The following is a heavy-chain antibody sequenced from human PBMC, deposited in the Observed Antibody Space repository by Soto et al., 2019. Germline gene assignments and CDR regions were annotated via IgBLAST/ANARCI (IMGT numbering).Heavy chain of an antibody. J-gene: IGHJ3*02. D-gene: IGHD3-22*01. CDR1: GFTVSSNY. CDR2: IYSGGST. CDR3: ARDTYYYDSSGPHAFDI. Sequence: GGSLRLSCAASGFTVSSNYMSWVRQAPGKGLEWVSVIYSGGSTYYADSVKGRFTISRDNSKNTLYLQMNSLRAEDTAVYYCARDTYYYDSSGPHAFDIWGQGTMVT. V-gene: IGHV3-53*01.